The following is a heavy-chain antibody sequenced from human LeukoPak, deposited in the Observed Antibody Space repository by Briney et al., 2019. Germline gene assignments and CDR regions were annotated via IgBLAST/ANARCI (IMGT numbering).Heavy chain of an antibody. CDR1: GYTFTCYY. CDR2: INPNSGGT. Sequence: ASVKVSCKASGYTFTCYYMHWVGQAHGQGLEGMGWINPNSGGTNYAQKFQGRVTMTRDTSISTAYMELSRLRSDDTAVYYCARASPIVGATYYYYYMDVWGKGTTVTVSS. V-gene: IGHV1-2*02. J-gene: IGHJ6*03. CDR3: ARASPIVGATYYYYYMDV. D-gene: IGHD1-26*01.